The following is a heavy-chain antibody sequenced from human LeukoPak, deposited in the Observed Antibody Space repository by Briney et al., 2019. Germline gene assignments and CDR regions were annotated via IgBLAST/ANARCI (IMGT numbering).Heavy chain of an antibody. CDR1: GFTFSSYS. CDR3: ARAGCSGGSCYPSSWFDP. D-gene: IGHD2-15*01. J-gene: IGHJ5*02. CDR2: ISSSSSYI. V-gene: IGHV3-21*01. Sequence: GGSLRLSCAASGFTFSSYSMNWVRQAPGKGLEWVSSISSSSSYIYYADSVKGRFTISRDNAKNSLYLQMNSLRAEDTAVYYCARAGCSGGSCYPSSWFDPWGQGTLVTVSS.